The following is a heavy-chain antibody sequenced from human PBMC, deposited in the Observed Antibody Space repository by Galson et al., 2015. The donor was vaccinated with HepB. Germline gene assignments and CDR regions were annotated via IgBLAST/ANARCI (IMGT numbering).Heavy chain of an antibody. Sequence: SLRLSCAASGFSFSNYAMSWVRQAPGKGLEWVSVISGNGESSDYADSVKGRFTISRDNSKDMLYLQMNSLRAEDTAVYHCAKRSRFGISSLTPLLLDYWGQGIFVTVSS. J-gene: IGHJ4*02. V-gene: IGHV3-23*01. CDR2: ISGNGESS. D-gene: IGHD6-6*01. CDR1: GFSFSNYA. CDR3: AKRSRFGISSLTPLLLDY.